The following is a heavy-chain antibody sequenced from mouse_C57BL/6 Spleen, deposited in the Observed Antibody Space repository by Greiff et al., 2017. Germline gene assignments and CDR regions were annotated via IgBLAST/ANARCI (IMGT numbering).Heavy chain of an antibody. Sequence: EVQLQESGGGLVKPGGSLKLSCAASGFTFSSYAMSWVRQTPEKRLEWVATISDGGSYTYYPDNVKGRFTISRDNAKNNLYLQMSHLKSEDTAMYYCARDDYDVGYAMDYWGQGTSVTVSS. J-gene: IGHJ4*01. D-gene: IGHD2-4*01. CDR3: ARDDYDVGYAMDY. CDR1: GFTFSSYA. CDR2: ISDGGSYT. V-gene: IGHV5-4*01.